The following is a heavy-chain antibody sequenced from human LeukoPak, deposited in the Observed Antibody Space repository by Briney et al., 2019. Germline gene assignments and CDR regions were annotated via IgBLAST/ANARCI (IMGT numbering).Heavy chain of an antibody. CDR3: ARVGPTVTTYYYYYGMDV. J-gene: IGHJ6*02. V-gene: IGHV4-34*01. CDR1: GGSFSGYY. Sequence: SETLSLTCAVYGGSFSGYYWSWIRQPPGKGLEWIGEINHSGSTNYNPSLKSRVTISVDTSKNQFSLKLSSATAADTAVYYCARVGPTVTTYYYYYGMDVWGQGTTVTVSS. D-gene: IGHD4-17*01. CDR2: INHSGST.